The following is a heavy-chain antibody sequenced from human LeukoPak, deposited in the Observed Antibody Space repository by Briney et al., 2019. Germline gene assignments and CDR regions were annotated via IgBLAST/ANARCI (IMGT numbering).Heavy chain of an antibody. CDR2: ISGSGGNT. D-gene: IGHD1-20*01. V-gene: IGHV3-23*01. Sequence: GGSLRLSCAASGFTFSSYAMSWVRQAPGKGLEWVSGISGSGGNTYYVDSVKGRFTISRDNSKNKFYLQMNSLRAADTAVYYCVKAAGIIGTTYFDYWGQGTLVTVSS. CDR1: GFTFSSYA. CDR3: VKAAGIIGTTYFDY. J-gene: IGHJ4*02.